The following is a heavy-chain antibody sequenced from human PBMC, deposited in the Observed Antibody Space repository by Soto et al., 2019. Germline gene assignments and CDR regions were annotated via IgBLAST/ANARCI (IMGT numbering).Heavy chain of an antibody. D-gene: IGHD1-26*01. CDR1: GFTFSNYD. V-gene: IGHV3-13*04. J-gene: IGHJ2*01. CDR3: VRDRLRVGAYFDL. Sequence: EVQLVESGGGLVQPGGSLRLSCAASGFTFSNYDMHWVRQAPGKGLEWVSSIGTAGDTYYPGSVMGRFTISRENAKNSLYLQITSLRAGDTAVYYCVRDRLRVGAYFDLWGRGTLVTVSS. CDR2: IGTAGDT.